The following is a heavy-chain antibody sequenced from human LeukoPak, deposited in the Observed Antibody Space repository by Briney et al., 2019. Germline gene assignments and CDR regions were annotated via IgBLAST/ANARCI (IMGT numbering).Heavy chain of an antibody. D-gene: IGHD3-22*01. CDR2: ISSSGSTI. V-gene: IGHV3-48*03. Sequence: GGSLRLSCAASGFTFSSYEMNWVRQAPGKGLEWVSYISSSGSTIYYADSVKGRFTISRDNAKNSLYLQLNSLRAEDTAVYYCARVLTVVVDYYYYGMDVWGQGTTVTVSS. CDR3: ARVLTVVVDYYYYGMDV. J-gene: IGHJ6*02. CDR1: GFTFSSYE.